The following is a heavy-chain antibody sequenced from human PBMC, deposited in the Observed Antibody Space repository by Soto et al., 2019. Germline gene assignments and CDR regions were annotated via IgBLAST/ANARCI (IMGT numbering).Heavy chain of an antibody. CDR3: ARSIAARRHLPYGMDV. CDR1: GGSISSGGYY. V-gene: IGHV4-31*03. CDR2: IYDSGST. D-gene: IGHD6-6*01. J-gene: IGHJ6*02. Sequence: SETLSLTCPVSGGSISSGGYYWSWIRQHPXKGLEWIGYIYDSGSTYYNPSLKSRVTISVDTSKNQFSLKLSSVTAADTALYYCARSIAARRHLPYGMDVWGQGTTVTVSS.